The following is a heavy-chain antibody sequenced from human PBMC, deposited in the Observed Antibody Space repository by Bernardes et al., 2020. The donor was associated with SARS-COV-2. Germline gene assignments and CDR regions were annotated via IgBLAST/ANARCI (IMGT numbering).Heavy chain of an antibody. CDR3: TGDYLY. Sequence: VGALILSCAASGFNFRGSAIQWVRQPSGTGLEWIGRIRSKPKGYATTYAASLKGRFVISRDDSRNTAYLQIHSLKIEDTAVYYCTGDYLYWDQGTLVSVSS. D-gene: IGHD4-17*01. CDR2: IRSKPKGYAT. V-gene: IGHV3-73*01. CDR1: GFNFRGSA. J-gene: IGHJ4*02.